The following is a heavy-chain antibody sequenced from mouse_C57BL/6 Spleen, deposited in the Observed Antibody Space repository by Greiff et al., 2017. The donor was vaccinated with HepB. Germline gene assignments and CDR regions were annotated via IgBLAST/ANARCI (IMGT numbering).Heavy chain of an antibody. Sequence: QVQLQQSGAELMKPGASVKLSCKATGYTFTGYWIEWVKQRPGHGLEWIGEILPGSGNTNYNEKFKGKATFTADTSSNTAYMQLSSLTTEDSAIYCCTSGDDYGVLDYWGQGTSVTVSS. J-gene: IGHJ4*01. CDR2: ILPGSGNT. CDR1: GYTFTGYW. D-gene: IGHD2-4*01. CDR3: TSGDDYGVLDY. V-gene: IGHV1-9*01.